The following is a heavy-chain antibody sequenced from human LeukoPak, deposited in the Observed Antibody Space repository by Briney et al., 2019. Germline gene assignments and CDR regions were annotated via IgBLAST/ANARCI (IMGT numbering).Heavy chain of an antibody. J-gene: IGHJ4*02. CDR2: INSDGSST. D-gene: IGHD6-13*01. V-gene: IGHV3-74*01. Sequence: PGGSLRLSCAASGFTFSSYWMHWVRQAPGKGLVWVSPINSDGSSTSYADSVKGRSTISRDNAKTTLYLQMNTLRAEDTAVYYCASVPWGGIDYWGQGTLVTVSS. CDR3: ASVPWGGIDY. CDR1: GFTFSSYW.